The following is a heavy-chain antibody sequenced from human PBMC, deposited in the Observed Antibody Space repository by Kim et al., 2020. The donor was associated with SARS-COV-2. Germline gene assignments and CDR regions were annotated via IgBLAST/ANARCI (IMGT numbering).Heavy chain of an antibody. CDR1: GFTFSNAW. D-gene: IGHD1-26*01. Sequence: GGSLRLSCAASGFTFSNAWMSWVRQAPGKGLEWVGRIKSKTDGGTTDYAAPVKGRFTISRDDSKNTLYLQMNSLKTEDTAVYYCTRQSWELLSRYYYYGMDVWGQGTTVTVSS. V-gene: IGHV3-15*01. CDR2: IKSKTDGGTT. CDR3: TRQSWELLSRYYYYGMDV. J-gene: IGHJ6*02.